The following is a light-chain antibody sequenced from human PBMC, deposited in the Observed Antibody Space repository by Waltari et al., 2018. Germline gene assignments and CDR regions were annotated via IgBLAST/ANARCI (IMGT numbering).Light chain of an antibody. CDR3: QQYYSTPWT. CDR2: WAS. CDR1: QTVLYSSNNKNY. V-gene: IGKV4-1*01. J-gene: IGKJ1*01. Sequence: DIVMTQSPDSLAVSLGERATFNCKSSQTVLYSSNNKNYLSWYQQKPGQPPKLLIYWASTRQSGVPDRFSGSGSGTDFTLTISSLQTEEVAVYYCQQYYSTPWTFGQGTKVEIK.